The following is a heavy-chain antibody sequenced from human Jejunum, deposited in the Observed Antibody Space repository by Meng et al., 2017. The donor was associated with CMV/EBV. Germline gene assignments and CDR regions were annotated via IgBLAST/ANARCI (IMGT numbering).Heavy chain of an antibody. Sequence: EVQLVESGGXLVNPGXSLRVSCTASGRTFDTYSMNWVRQAPGKGLEWVSSISRSSNQMYYADSVKGRFTISGDNGKDSLYLQMNSLRAGDTAVYYCARGRQSCNSISCHYNWFDPGGQGTLVTVSS. CDR1: GRTFDTYS. V-gene: IGHV3-21*01. D-gene: IGHD2-2*01. CDR3: ARGRQSCNSISCHYNWFDP. J-gene: IGHJ5*02. CDR2: ISRSSNQM.